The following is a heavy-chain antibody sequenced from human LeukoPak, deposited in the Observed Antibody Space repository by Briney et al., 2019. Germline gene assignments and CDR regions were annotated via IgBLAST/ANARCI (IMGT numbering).Heavy chain of an antibody. Sequence: SETLSLTCAVYGGSFSGYYWSWIRQAPGKGLEWIGEINDIGTFNYNPSLKSRVTISVDTSRNQFSLRLSSVTAADTAVYYCGRDNVHDSIGEYYHYMDVWGKGTTVTVSS. J-gene: IGHJ6*03. D-gene: IGHD3-22*01. CDR3: GRDNVHDSIGEYYHYMDV. V-gene: IGHV4-34*01. CDR1: GGSFSGYY. CDR2: INDIGTF.